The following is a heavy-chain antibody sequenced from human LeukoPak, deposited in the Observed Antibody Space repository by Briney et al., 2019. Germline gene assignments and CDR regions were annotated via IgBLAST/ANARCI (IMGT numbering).Heavy chain of an antibody. Sequence: GGPLSLSCTASGFTFGDYAMSWVRQGPGRGVVCVGFNRSKAYGGTTEYAASVEGRFPISRDDSKSIASLEMNSRKTEDTAVYYWTRGGRSWYWLDYWGPGTLFSVSS. CDR3: TRGGRSWYWLDY. V-gene: IGHV3-49*04. D-gene: IGHD6-13*01. J-gene: IGHJ4*02. CDR1: GFTFGDYA. CDR2: NRSKAYGGTT.